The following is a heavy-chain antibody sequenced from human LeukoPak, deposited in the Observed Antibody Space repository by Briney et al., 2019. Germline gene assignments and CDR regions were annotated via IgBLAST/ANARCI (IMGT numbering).Heavy chain of an antibody. CDR1: GFSFSSYW. CDR2: INQDVSRI. D-gene: IGHD2-8*01. V-gene: IGHV3-7*01. Sequence: GGSLRLSCAGSGFSFSSYWMAWVRQAPGKGLEWVASINQDVSRIHYVDSVKGRFTISRDNAKNSLFLQMNSLRAEDTAVYFCARLKDDVTKFDYWGQGTLVTVSS. J-gene: IGHJ4*02. CDR3: ARLKDDVTKFDY.